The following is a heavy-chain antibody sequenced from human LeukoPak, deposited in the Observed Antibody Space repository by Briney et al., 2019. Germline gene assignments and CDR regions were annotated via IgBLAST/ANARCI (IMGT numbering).Heavy chain of an antibody. D-gene: IGHD5-24*01. CDR1: GFTFRNYW. Sequence: GGSLRLSCAASGFTFRNYWMHWVRQAPGKGLVWVSRVKGDGSFTDYADSVKGRFTISRDNAKNTLYLQMYSLRAEDTAAYYCVRDGDDYNFDYWGQGSLVTVPS. J-gene: IGHJ4*02. V-gene: IGHV3-74*01. CDR2: VKGDGSFT. CDR3: VRDGDDYNFDY.